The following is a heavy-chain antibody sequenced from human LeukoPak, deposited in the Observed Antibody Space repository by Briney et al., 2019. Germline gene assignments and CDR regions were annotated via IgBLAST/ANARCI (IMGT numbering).Heavy chain of an antibody. J-gene: IGHJ3*02. CDR2: IFYSGSA. V-gene: IGHV4-59*08. CDR3: ARSFSWFGGSHAFDI. CDR1: GGSISSHY. D-gene: IGHD3-10*01. Sequence: PSETLSLTCTVSGGSISSHYWSWIRQPPGKGLEWIGSIFYSGSANYNPSLQSRVTISVDTSNKQFSLKLSSVTAADTALYYCARSFSWFGGSHAFDIWGQGTMVTVSS.